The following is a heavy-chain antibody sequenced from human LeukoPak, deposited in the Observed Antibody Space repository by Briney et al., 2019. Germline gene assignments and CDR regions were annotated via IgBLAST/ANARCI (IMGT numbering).Heavy chain of an antibody. Sequence: TGGSLRLSCAASGFTFSSYSMNWVRQAPGKGLEWVSYITRSSSTIHYRDSVKGRFTISRDNAKNPLYLQMNSLRDEDTAVYYCVRDPDALDYWGQGTLVTVSS. CDR3: VRDPDALDY. J-gene: IGHJ4*02. CDR1: GFTFSSYS. CDR2: ITRSSSTI. V-gene: IGHV3-48*02.